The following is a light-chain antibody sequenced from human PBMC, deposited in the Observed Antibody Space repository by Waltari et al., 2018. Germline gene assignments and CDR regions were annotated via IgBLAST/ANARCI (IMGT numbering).Light chain of an antibody. Sequence: SPGGTVTLTCALSSGSLSTTSYATWYQQTPGQAPRTLVYKANARSSGVPDRFSGSILGNTAALTITGAQADDESDYSCALYMGSGIWVFGGGTRLTVL. J-gene: IGLJ3*02. V-gene: IGLV8-61*01. CDR1: SGSLSTTSY. CDR3: ALYMGSGIWV. CDR2: KAN.